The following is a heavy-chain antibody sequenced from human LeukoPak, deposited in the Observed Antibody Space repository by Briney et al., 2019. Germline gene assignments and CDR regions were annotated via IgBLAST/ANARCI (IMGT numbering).Heavy chain of an antibody. J-gene: IGHJ4*02. Sequence: ASVKVSCKASGYTFTSYDINWVRQATGQGLEWMGWMNPNSGNTAYAQKFQGRVTMTRSTSISTAYMELSSLRSEDTAVYYCARDVGATKRLDYWGREPWSPSPQ. D-gene: IGHD1-26*01. CDR3: ARDVGATKRLDY. CDR2: MNPNSGNT. V-gene: IGHV1-8*01. CDR1: GYTFTSYD.